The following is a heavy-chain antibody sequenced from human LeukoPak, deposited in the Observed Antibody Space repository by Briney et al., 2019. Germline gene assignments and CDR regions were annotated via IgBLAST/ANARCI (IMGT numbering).Heavy chain of an antibody. J-gene: IGHJ3*01. Sequence: HAGGSLRLSCAASGFTFSSYWMNWARQAPGKGLEWVASINHNGNVNYYVDSVKGRFTISRDNAKNSLYLQMNSLRAEDTAVYYCAREGYYYDSSGYYPLDAFDVWGQGTMVTVSS. CDR1: GFTFSSYW. CDR3: AREGYYYDSSGYYPLDAFDV. D-gene: IGHD3-22*01. V-gene: IGHV3-7*01. CDR2: INHNGNVN.